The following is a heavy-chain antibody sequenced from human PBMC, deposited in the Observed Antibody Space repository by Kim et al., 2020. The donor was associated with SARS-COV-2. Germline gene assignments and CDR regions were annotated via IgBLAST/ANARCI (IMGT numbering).Heavy chain of an antibody. CDR2: ISGGAVNK. Sequence: GGSLRLSCVASGFTFDTYAMSWVCQAPGKGLEWVSVISGGAVNKFYADSVRGRFTISRDNFKNTLYLQMNSLRDEDTALYYCAKMVIMDGYNYFYYYAM. CDR1: GFTFDTYA. D-gene: IGHD2-21*01. CDR3: AKMVIMDGYNYFYYYAM. J-gene: IGHJ6*01. V-gene: IGHV3-23*01.